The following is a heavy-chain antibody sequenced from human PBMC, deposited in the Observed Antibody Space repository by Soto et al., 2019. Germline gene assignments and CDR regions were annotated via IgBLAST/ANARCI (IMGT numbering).Heavy chain of an antibody. V-gene: IGHV3-11*01. CDR3: ARTTWELGVRFDY. CDR1: GFPFSYFY. J-gene: IGHJ4*02. Sequence: GSLRLSCAASGFPFSYFYMTWILLSPGRGLQCRSYISGRGGTIYYADSVKGRFTISRDNAKNSLDLQMDGLRGDDTGVYYCARTTWELGVRFDYWGQGALVTVS. CDR2: ISGRGGTI. D-gene: IGHD1-26*01.